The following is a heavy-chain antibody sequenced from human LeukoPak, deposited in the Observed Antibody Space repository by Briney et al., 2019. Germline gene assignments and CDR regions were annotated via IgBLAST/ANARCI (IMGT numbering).Heavy chain of an antibody. V-gene: IGHV3-30*04. CDR2: ISYDGSNK. J-gene: IGHJ4*02. CDR1: GFTFSSYA. CDR3: ARWYYYDSSGYYY. Sequence: GGSLRLSCAAAGFTFSSYAMHWVRQAPGKGLEWVAVISYDGSNKYYADSVKGRFTISRDNSKNTLYLQMNSLRAEDTAVYYCARWYYYDSSGYYYWGQGTLVTVSS. D-gene: IGHD3-22*01.